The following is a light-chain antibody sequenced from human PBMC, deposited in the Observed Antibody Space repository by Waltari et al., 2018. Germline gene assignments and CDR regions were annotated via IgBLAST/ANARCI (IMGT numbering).Light chain of an antibody. CDR2: GAS. Sequence: EVDLTQSPGTLSLSPGDRATLSCRASQNISTALAWYQQNPGKAPRLLIYGASNRATGMPDRFSGSGSGTDFSLIISRLEPEDFAVYYCQQSVSLPVTFGQGTKVEIK. J-gene: IGKJ1*01. V-gene: IGKV3-20*01. CDR3: QQSVSLPVT. CDR1: QNISTA.